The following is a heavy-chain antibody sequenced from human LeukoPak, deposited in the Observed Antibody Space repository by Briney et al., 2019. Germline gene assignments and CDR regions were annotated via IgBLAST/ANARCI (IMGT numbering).Heavy chain of an antibody. CDR2: IWYDGSSK. Sequence: GRSLRLSCAASGFTFSSYGMHWVRQAPGKGLEWVAVIWYDGSSKYYADSVKGRFTISRDNSKNTLYLQMNSLRAEDTAVYYCARATAYYYDSSVSGIDYWGQGTLVTVSS. CDR3: ARATAYYYDSSVSGIDY. CDR1: GFTFSSYG. J-gene: IGHJ4*02. D-gene: IGHD3-22*01. V-gene: IGHV3-33*01.